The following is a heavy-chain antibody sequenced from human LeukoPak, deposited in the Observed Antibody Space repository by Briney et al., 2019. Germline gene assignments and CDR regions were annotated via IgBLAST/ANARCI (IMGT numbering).Heavy chain of an antibody. CDR2: ISYDGSNK. Sequence: GGSLRLSCAASGFTFSSCAMHWVRQAPGKGLEWVAVISYDGSNKYYEDSVKGRFTISRDNSKNTLYLQMNSLKAEDTAVYYCARGFVYSSSYYYYYGMDVWGQETTVTVSS. J-gene: IGHJ6*02. CDR1: GFTFSSCA. D-gene: IGHD6-6*01. V-gene: IGHV3-30-3*01. CDR3: ARGFVYSSSYYYYYGMDV.